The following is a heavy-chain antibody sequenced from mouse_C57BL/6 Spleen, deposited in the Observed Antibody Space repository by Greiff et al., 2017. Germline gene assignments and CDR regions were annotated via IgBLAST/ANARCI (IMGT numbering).Heavy chain of an antibody. J-gene: IGHJ4*01. CDR3: ARSEATFYYAMDY. Sequence: EVQLVESGPELVKPWASVKIPCKASGYTFTDYNMDWVKQSHGKSLEWIGDINPNNGGTIYNQKFKGKATLTVDKSSSTAYMELRSLTSEDTAVYYCARSEATFYYAMDYWGQGTSVTVSS. V-gene: IGHV1-18*01. CDR1: GYTFTDYN. D-gene: IGHD3-2*02. CDR2: INPNNGGT.